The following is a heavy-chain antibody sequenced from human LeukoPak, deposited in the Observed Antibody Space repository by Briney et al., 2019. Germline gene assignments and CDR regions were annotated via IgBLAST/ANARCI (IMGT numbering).Heavy chain of an antibody. Sequence: SETLSLTCTVSGYSISSGYYWGWIRQPPGKGLEWIGSIYHSGSTYYNPSLKSRVTISVDTSKNQFSLKLSSVTAADTAVYYCARFPDYYYDSSGYYGGVDYWGQGTLVTVSS. CDR3: ARFPDYYYDSSGYYGGVDY. CDR2: IYHSGST. D-gene: IGHD3-22*01. V-gene: IGHV4-38-2*02. J-gene: IGHJ4*02. CDR1: GYSISSGYY.